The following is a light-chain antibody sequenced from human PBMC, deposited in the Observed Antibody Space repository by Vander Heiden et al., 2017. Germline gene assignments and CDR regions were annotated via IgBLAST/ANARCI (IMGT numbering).Light chain of an antibody. CDR2: AAS. V-gene: IGKV1-39*01. CDR3: QHTYNTPWT. Sequence: DIQMTQSPSSLSASVGDRVTITCRASQSIASYLNWYQQKPGKAPNLLIYAASSLQSGVPSRFSGSGSGTDFTLTISSLQPEDFATYYCQHTYNTPWTFGQGTKVEIK. J-gene: IGKJ1*01. CDR1: QSIASY.